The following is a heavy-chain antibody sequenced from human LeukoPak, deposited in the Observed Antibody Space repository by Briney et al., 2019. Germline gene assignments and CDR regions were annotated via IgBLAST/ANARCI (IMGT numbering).Heavy chain of an antibody. Sequence: PSETLSLTCTVSGGSISSGGYYWSWIRQHPGKGLEWIGYIYYSGSTYYNPSLKSRVTISVDTSKNQFSLKLSSVTAADTAVYYCARVTGDQVYFDYWGQGTLVTVSS. CDR1: GGSISSGGYY. D-gene: IGHD4-17*01. CDR3: ARVTGDQVYFDY. V-gene: IGHV4-31*03. J-gene: IGHJ4*02. CDR2: IYYSGST.